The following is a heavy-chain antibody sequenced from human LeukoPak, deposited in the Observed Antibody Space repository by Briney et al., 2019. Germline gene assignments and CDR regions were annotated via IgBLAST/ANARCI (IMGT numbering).Heavy chain of an antibody. CDR2: ISGSGGST. V-gene: IGHV3-23*01. Sequence: GGSLRLSCAASGFTFSSYAMSWVRQAPGEGLEWVSSISGSGGSTYYAASVKGRFPISRDNSKNTLYLQMNSLRAEDTAVYYCAKDNGSSYGYRWGQGTLVTVSS. J-gene: IGHJ5*02. CDR3: AKDNGSSYGYR. D-gene: IGHD5-18*01. CDR1: GFTFSSYA.